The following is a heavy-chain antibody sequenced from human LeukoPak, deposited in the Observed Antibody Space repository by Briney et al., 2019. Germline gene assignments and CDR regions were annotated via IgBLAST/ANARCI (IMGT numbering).Heavy chain of an antibody. V-gene: IGHV1-18*01. Sequence: GASVKVSCKASGYTFTSYGISWVRQAPGQGLEWMGWISAYNGNTNYAQKLQGRVTMTTDTSTSTAYMELRSLRSDDTAVYYCATDSTLAAAPLIYYYYMDVWGKGTTVTVSS. CDR1: GYTFTSYG. J-gene: IGHJ6*03. D-gene: IGHD6-13*01. CDR2: ISAYNGNT. CDR3: ATDSTLAAAPLIYYYYMDV.